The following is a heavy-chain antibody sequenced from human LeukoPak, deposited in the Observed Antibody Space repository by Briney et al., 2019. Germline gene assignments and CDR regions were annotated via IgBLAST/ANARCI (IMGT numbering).Heavy chain of an antibody. V-gene: IGHV3-33*08. Sequence: PAGSLRLSCVASGCTNSHYGMHWIRQAPGKGLEWVAVIWSDGTDKYYADAVKGRFTIPRDNSRNTLYLQMNSLRGEDTAVYFCARDAQRGFDYSNSLRYWGQGTLVSVSS. D-gene: IGHD4-11*01. CDR2: IWSDGTDK. CDR3: ARDAQRGFDYSNSLRY. CDR1: GCTNSHYG. J-gene: IGHJ4*02.